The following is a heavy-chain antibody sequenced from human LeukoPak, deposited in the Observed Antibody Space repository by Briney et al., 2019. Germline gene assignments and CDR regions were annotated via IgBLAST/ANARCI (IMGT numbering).Heavy chain of an antibody. CDR3: ARENEAWELAPEVVDY. V-gene: IGHV1-69*04. J-gene: IGHJ4*02. D-gene: IGHD1-26*01. CDR1: GGTFSSYA. CDR2: IIPILGIA. Sequence: SVKVPCKASGGTFSSYAISWVRQAPGQGLEWMGRIIPILGIANYAQKFQGRVTITADKSTSTAYMELSSLRSEDTAVYYCARENEAWELAPEVVDYWGQGTLVTVSS.